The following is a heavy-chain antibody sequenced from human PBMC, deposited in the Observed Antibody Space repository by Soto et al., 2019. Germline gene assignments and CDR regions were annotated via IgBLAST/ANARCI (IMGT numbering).Heavy chain of an antibody. CDR3: ARAIFPYDYVWGSYRYDFGFDP. Sequence: SVKVSCKASGGTFSSYAISWVRQAPGQGLEWMGGIIPIFGTANYAQKFQGRVTITADKSTSTAYMELSSLRSEDTAVYYCARAIFPYDYVWGSYRYDFGFDPWG. CDR2: IIPIFGTA. D-gene: IGHD3-16*02. J-gene: IGHJ5*02. CDR1: GGTFSSYA. V-gene: IGHV1-69*06.